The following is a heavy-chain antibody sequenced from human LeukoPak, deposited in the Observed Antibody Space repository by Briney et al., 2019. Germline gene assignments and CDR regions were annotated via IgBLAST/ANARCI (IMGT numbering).Heavy chain of an antibody. D-gene: IGHD5-24*01. V-gene: IGHV3-33*01. CDR3: ARESTPLRGAFDP. CDR2: IWYDGSYK. Sequence: GGSLRLSCAASGFTFSSYDMHWVRQAPGKGLEWVALIWYDGSYKYYADSVKGRFTISRDNSKSTLYLQMNSLRAEDTAVYYCARESTPLRGAFDPWGPGTLVTVSS. J-gene: IGHJ5*02. CDR1: GFTFSSYD.